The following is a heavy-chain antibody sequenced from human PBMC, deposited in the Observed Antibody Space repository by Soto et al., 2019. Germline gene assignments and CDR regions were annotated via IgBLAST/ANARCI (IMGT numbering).Heavy chain of an antibody. CDR2: INSDGIST. V-gene: IGHV3-74*01. Sequence: EVQLVESGGNLIQPGGSLRLSCAASGFTFSSYWMHWVRQAPGKGLVWVSRINSDGISTSYVDSVKGRFTISRDNAKTTLYLQMNSLSVEDTAVYYCARRGQEGPGLAHWGQGTLVTVSS. CDR3: ARRGQEGPGLAH. CDR1: GFTFSSYW. J-gene: IGHJ5*02.